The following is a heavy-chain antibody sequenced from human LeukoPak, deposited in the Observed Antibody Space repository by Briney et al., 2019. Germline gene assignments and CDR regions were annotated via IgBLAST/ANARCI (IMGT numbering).Heavy chain of an antibody. V-gene: IGHV3-48*03. CDR3: ARPSRPYRSREYFQH. Sequence: GGSLRLSCAASGFTFSSYEMNWVRQVPGKGLEWISYISSSGSTIYFADSVKGRFTISRDNAKNSLYLQMNSLRAEDTAVYYCARPSRPYRSREYFQHWGQGTLVIVYS. CDR1: GFTFSSYE. D-gene: IGHD6-13*01. J-gene: IGHJ1*01. CDR2: ISSSGSTI.